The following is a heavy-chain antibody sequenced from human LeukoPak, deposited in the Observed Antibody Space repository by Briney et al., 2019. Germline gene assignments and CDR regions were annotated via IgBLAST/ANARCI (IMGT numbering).Heavy chain of an antibody. CDR2: IYYSGST. CDR3: ARDRHVDPEWELPLYWFDP. V-gene: IGHV4-59*01. CDR1: GGSISTKY. Sequence: PSETLSLTCTVSGGSISTKYWSWIRQPPGKGLEWIGYIYYSGSTSYNPSLKSRVTISVDTSKNQFSLKLSSVTAADTAVYYCARDRHVDPEWELPLYWFDPWGQGTLVTVSS. D-gene: IGHD1-26*01. J-gene: IGHJ5*02.